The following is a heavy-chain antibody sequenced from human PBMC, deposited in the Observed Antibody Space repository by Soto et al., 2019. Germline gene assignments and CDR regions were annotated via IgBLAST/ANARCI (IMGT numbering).Heavy chain of an antibody. Sequence: SLRLSCAASGFTFSSYSMNWVRQAPGKGLEWVSYISSSSSTIYYADSVKGRFTISRDNAKNSLYLQMSSLRDEDTAVYYCARVRRLYYFDYWGQGTLVTVSS. V-gene: IGHV3-48*02. CDR1: GFTFSSYS. J-gene: IGHJ4*02. CDR3: ARVRRLYYFDY. CDR2: ISSSSSTI. D-gene: IGHD3-10*01.